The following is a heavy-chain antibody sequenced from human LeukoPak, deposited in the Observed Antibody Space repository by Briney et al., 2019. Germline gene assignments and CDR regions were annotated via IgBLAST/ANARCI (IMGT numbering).Heavy chain of an antibody. J-gene: IGHJ4*02. V-gene: IGHV4-59*01. CDR3: ARVLVGSNRD. CDR2: IYYSGST. CDR1: GGSISSYY. D-gene: IGHD1-14*01. Sequence: SSETLSLTCTVSGGSISSYYWSWLRQPPGKGLEWIGYIYYSGSTNYNPSLKSRVTISVDTSKNQFSLKLSSVTAADTAVYYCARVLVGSNRDWGQGTLVTVSS.